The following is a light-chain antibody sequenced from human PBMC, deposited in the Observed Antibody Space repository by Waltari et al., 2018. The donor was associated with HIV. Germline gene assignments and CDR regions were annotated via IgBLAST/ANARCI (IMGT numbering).Light chain of an antibody. CDR1: SGSIGRDY. V-gene: IGLV6-57*03. J-gene: IGLJ3*02. Sequence: NFMLTQPHSVSESPGKTVTISCTRSSGSIGRDYVHWYQHRPGSAPSLVIYEDNQRPAGVPGRFSGSIDTSSNSASLTISGLEPEDEAYYYCQSCYNTYRVFGGGTKLTVL. CDR3: QSCYNTYRV. CDR2: EDN.